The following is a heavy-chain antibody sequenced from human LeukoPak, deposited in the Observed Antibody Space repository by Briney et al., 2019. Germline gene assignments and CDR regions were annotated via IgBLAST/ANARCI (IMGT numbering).Heavy chain of an antibody. J-gene: IGHJ4*02. D-gene: IGHD1-20*01. V-gene: IGHV2-70*04. CDR2: IDWDDDK. Sequence: SGPTLVNPTQTLTLTCTFSGFSLSTSGMRVSWIRQPPGKALEWLARIDWDDDKFYSTSLKTRLTISKDTSQNQVVLTMTNMDPVDTATYYCARTAEYNWNLDYWGQGTLVTVSS. CDR1: GFSLSTSGMR. CDR3: ARTAEYNWNLDY.